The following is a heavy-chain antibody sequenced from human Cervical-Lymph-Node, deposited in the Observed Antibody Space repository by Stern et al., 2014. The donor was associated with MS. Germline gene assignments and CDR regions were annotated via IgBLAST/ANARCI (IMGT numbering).Heavy chain of an antibody. V-gene: IGHV3-33*08. Sequence: VQLVESGGGLVQPARSLRLSCAASGFTFSTYALHWVRHAPATGLERVSVIWFDGSNKSYAGSVMGRFTISRETSQHTLYLQSNSLRAEVTAVYYCARDRPGVVEVAAEPEDGFDIWGQGTMVTVSS. CDR1: GFTFSTYA. CDR2: IWFDGSNK. CDR3: ARDRPGVVEVAAEPEDGFDI. D-gene: IGHD2-15*01. J-gene: IGHJ3*02.